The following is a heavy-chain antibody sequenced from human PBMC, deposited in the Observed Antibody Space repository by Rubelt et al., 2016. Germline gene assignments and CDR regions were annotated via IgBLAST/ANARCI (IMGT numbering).Heavy chain of an antibody. CDR2: INSDGSTT. CDR1: GFAFSSFA. J-gene: IGHJ4*02. Sequence: EVQLLESGGGLVQPGGSLRLSCAASGFAFSSFAMSWVRQASGKGLEWVSRINSDGSTTTYADSVKGRFTISRDNAKNSLYLQMNSLRAEDTAVFYCTREGREGFDYWGQGTLVTVSS. CDR3: TREGREGFDY. D-gene: IGHD5-24*01. V-gene: IGHV3-23*01.